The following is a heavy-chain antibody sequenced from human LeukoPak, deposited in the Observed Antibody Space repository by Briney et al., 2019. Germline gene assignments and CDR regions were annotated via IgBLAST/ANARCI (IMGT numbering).Heavy chain of an antibody. D-gene: IGHD5-24*01. CDR1: GYTFTSYD. J-gene: IGHJ4*02. CDR2: MNPNSGNT. V-gene: IGHV1-8*01. CDR3: ARGLGAGLQFRFWVY. Sequence: ASVKVSCKASGYTFTSYDINWVRQATGQGLEWMGWMNPNSGNTGYAQKFQGRVTMTRSTSISTAYMELSSLRSEDTAVYYCARGLGAGLQFRFWVYGGQGTLVTVSS.